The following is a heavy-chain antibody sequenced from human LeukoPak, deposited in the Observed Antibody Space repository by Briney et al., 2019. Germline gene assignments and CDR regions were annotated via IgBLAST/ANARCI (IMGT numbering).Heavy chain of an antibody. D-gene: IGHD2-2*01. V-gene: IGHV3-7*01. CDR2: IKQDGSEK. J-gene: IGHJ4*02. CDR3: ARWDCSSTSCRLFDY. Sequence: GGSLRLSCAASGFTFSSYWMSWVRQAPGKGLEWVANIKQDGSEKYYVDSVKGRFTISRDNAKNSLYLQMNSLRAEDTAVYYCARWDCSSTSCRLFDYWGQGTLVTVSS. CDR1: GFTFSSYW.